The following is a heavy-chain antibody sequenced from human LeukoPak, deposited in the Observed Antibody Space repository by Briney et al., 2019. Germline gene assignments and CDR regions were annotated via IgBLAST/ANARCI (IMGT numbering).Heavy chain of an antibody. CDR2: IYYSGST. D-gene: IGHD1-26*01. CDR1: GGSISSGGYY. V-gene: IGHV4-31*03. J-gene: IGHJ4*02. Sequence: KASETLSLTCTVSGGSISSGGYYWSWIRQHPGKGLEWIGYIYYSGSTYYNPSLKSRVTISVDTSKNQFSLKLSSVTAADTAVYYCARVEGDQSDYFDYWGQGTLVTVSS. CDR3: ARVEGDQSDYFDY.